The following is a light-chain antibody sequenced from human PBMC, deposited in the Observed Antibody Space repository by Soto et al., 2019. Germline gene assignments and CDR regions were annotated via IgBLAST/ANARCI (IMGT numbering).Light chain of an antibody. V-gene: IGLV1-44*01. J-gene: IGLJ2*01. CDR2: ANN. CDR1: SSNIGINT. Sequence: QSVLTQAPSASGTPGLRVTISCSGSSSNIGINTVNWYQHLPGTAPKLLLYANNQRPSGVPDRFSGSKSGTSASLAISGLKSEDEADYYCAAWDGSLNGVVFGGGTKLTVL. CDR3: AAWDGSLNGVV.